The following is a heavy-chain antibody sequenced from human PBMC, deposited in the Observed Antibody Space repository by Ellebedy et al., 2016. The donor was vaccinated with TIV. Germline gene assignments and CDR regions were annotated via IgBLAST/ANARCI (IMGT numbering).Heavy chain of an antibody. CDR2: IIAILGIA. D-gene: IGHD6-19*01. V-gene: IGHV1-69*04. Sequence: AASVKVSCNASGGTFSNYVISWVRQAPGQGLEWMGRIIAILGIANYAQKFQGRVTITEDKSTSTAYMELSSLRTGDTAEFYCARTVSYSSGWYGYWGQGTLVTVSS. CDR1: GGTFSNYV. J-gene: IGHJ4*02. CDR3: ARTVSYSSGWYGY.